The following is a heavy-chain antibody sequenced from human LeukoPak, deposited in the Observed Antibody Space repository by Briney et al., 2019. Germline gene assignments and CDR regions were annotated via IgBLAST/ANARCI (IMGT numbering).Heavy chain of an antibody. D-gene: IGHD7-27*01. CDR2: IYPGDSDT. J-gene: IGHJ4*02. CDR1: GYTFTNYW. Sequence: GESLKIAYKGSGYTFTNYWIGWVRQMPGKGLEFMGIIYPGDSDTRYSPSFQGQVTITVDKSINTAYLQWSSLKASDSAMYYCARANWATSAFDNWGQGTLVTVSS. CDR3: ARANWATSAFDN. V-gene: IGHV5-51*01.